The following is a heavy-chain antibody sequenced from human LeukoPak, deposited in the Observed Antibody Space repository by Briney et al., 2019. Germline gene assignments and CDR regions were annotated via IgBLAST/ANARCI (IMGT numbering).Heavy chain of an antibody. Sequence: PGGSLRLSCAASGFTFSSYSMNWVRQAPGKGLEWVSYISSSSSTIYYADSVKGRFTISRDNAKNSLYLQMNSLRAEDTAVYYCARVVGEGYDFWSGYYSAFYYYGMDVWGQGTTVTVSS. CDR3: ARVVGEGYDFWSGYYSAFYYYGMDV. CDR2: ISSSSSTI. CDR1: GFTFSSYS. D-gene: IGHD3-3*01. V-gene: IGHV3-48*01. J-gene: IGHJ6*02.